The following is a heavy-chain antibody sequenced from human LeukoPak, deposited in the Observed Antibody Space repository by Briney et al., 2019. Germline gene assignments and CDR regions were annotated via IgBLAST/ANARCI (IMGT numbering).Heavy chain of an antibody. V-gene: IGHV3-74*01. J-gene: IGHJ3*02. CDR1: GFTFSNYW. D-gene: IGHD2-2*03. CDR2: IKSDGSRT. CDR3: AKVLGYCSSTSCYLGAFDI. Sequence: PGGSLRLSCAASGFTFSNYWMHWVRQAPGKGLVWVSRIKSDGSRTDYADSVKGRFTTSRDNAKNTLYLQMNSLRAEDTAVYYCAKVLGYCSSTSCYLGAFDIWGQGTMVTVSS.